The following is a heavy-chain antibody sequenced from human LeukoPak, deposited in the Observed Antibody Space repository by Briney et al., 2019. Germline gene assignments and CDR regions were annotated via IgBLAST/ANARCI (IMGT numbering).Heavy chain of an antibody. V-gene: IGHV4-34*01. D-gene: IGHD5/OR15-5a*01. Sequence: SSETLSLTCAVYGGSFSGYYWSWIRQPPGKGLEWIGEINHSGSTNYNPSLKSRVTISVDTSKNQFSLELSSVTAADTAVYYCARRQRSTFAFDIWGQGTMVTVSS. J-gene: IGHJ3*02. CDR2: INHSGST. CDR1: GGSFSGYY. CDR3: ARRQRSTFAFDI.